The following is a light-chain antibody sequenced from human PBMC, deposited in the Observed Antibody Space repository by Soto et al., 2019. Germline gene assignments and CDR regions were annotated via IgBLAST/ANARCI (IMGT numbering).Light chain of an antibody. Sequence: QSALTQPRSVSGSPGQSVTISCTGTSSDVGGYNYVSWYQHHPGKAPKLMIYDVSKRPSGVPDRFSGSKSGNTASLTISGLQAEDEADYYCCSYAGSYVVFGGGTKLTVL. V-gene: IGLV2-11*01. CDR1: SSDVGGYNY. J-gene: IGLJ2*01. CDR2: DVS. CDR3: CSYAGSYVV.